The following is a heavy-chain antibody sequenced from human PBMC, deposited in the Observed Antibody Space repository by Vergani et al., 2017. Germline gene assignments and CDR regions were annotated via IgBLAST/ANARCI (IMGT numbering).Heavy chain of an antibody. Sequence: QVQLVQSGAEVKRPGASVKISCKASGYSFTSYYLNWVRQAPGQGLEWMGIINPDGGITNNAPKFQGRITMTRDTSTNTVYMDLSNLRSEDTAIYYCARYAADMGAFPAPFDYWGQGTLVTVSS. CDR1: GYSFTSYY. V-gene: IGHV1-46*03. J-gene: IGHJ4*02. D-gene: IGHD6-13*01. CDR2: INPDGGIT. CDR3: ARYAADMGAFPAPFDY.